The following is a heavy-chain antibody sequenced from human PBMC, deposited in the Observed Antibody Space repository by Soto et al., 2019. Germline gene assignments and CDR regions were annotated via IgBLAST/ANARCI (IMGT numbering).Heavy chain of an antibody. CDR3: ARQLSPYTYFDY. CDR1: GGSISSYY. V-gene: IGHV4-59*01. Sequence: SETLSHTCTVSGGSISSYYWSWIRQPPGKGLEWIGYIYYSGSTNYNPSLKSRVTISVDTSKNQFSLKLSSVTAADTAVYYCARQLSPYTYFDYWGQGTLVTVSS. CDR2: IYYSGST. J-gene: IGHJ4*02. D-gene: IGHD2-2*02.